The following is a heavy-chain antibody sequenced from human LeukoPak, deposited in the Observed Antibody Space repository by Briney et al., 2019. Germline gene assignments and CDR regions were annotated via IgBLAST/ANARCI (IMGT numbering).Heavy chain of an antibody. CDR2: ISSGSSI. CDR1: GFTFSSYS. D-gene: IGHD2-2*01. V-gene: IGHV3-48*01. J-gene: IGHJ4*02. Sequence: GGSLRLSCAASGFTFSSYSMNWVRQAPGKGLEWISYISSGSSIHYADSVKGRFTISRDNAKNSLFLHMNSLRAEDTAVYFCVSTYSMASYCTSTTCPSWYWGQGTLVTVSS. CDR3: VSTYSMASYCTSTTCPSWY.